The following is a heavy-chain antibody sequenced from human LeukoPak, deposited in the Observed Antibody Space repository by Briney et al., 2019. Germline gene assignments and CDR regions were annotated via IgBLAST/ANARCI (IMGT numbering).Heavy chain of an antibody. CDR2: INPSGDNR. Sequence: ASVTVSCKASGYIFTNYYIHWVRQAPGQGLEWMGIINPSGDNRNYAQKFQGRVTVTRDISTSTVYMELCSLRSEDTAVYYCARGVHVRKYDSNDNCFDPWGQGTLVTVSS. CDR1: GYIFTNYY. J-gene: IGHJ5*02. CDR3: ARGVHVRKYDSNDNCFDP. V-gene: IGHV1-46*01. D-gene: IGHD3-22*01.